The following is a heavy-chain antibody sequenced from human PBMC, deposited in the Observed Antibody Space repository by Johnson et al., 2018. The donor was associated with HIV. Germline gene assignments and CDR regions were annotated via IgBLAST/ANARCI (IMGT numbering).Heavy chain of an antibody. CDR2: IKRKSDGGTT. V-gene: IGHV3-15*01. CDR1: GFSFTNAW. CDR3: STVGYDFWSGFLGHDAFDM. Sequence: VQLVESGGGLVKPGGSLRLSCAASGFSFTNAWMSWVRQAPGKGLEWVGHIKRKSDGGTTDYAAPVKGRFTISSDDSKNMLYLQMKSLKTEDTAVYYCSTVGYDFWSGFLGHDAFDMWGQGTMVTVSS. J-gene: IGHJ3*02. D-gene: IGHD3-3*01.